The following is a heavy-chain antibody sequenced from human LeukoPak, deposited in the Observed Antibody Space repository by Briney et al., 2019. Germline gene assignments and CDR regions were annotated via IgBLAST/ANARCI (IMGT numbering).Heavy chain of an antibody. J-gene: IGHJ5*02. D-gene: IGHD2-2*01. CDR1: GFTFSSKG. Sequence: GGSLRLSCAASGFTFSSKGMHWVRQAPGKGLEWVAVIWYDGSAKYYADSVKGRFTISRDNSKNTLYLQMNSLRAEDTAVYYCAKDEGWWRSTSCFNWFDPLGQGTLVTGYS. CDR3: AKDEGWWRSTSCFNWFDP. V-gene: IGHV3-33*06. CDR2: IWYDGSAK.